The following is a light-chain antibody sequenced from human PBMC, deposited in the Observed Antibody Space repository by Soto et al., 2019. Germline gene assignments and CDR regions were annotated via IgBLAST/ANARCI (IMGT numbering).Light chain of an antibody. V-gene: IGKV3-15*01. CDR3: QQYNNWWT. CDR2: GAS. CDR1: QSVSNN. J-gene: IGKJ1*01. Sequence: EIVMTQSPATLSVSPGERATLSCRASQSVSNNLAWYQKKPGQAPRLLIYGASTRATGIPATFSGSGSGTEFTLTISSLQSEDFAFYYCQQYNNWWTFGQGTRVDIK.